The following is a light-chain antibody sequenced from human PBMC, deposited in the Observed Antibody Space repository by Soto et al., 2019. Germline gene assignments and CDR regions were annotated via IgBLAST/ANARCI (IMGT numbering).Light chain of an antibody. J-gene: IGKJ3*01. Sequence: DIQMTQIPSSLSASVGDRVTITCQASQDINNCLNWYHQKPGKAPNLLIYDASNLESGVPSRFNVSGSGTHFTLTISSLQPEDTATYYCQQYDNLPLTFGPGTKVEIK. CDR1: QDINNC. V-gene: IGKV1-33*01. CDR2: DAS. CDR3: QQYDNLPLT.